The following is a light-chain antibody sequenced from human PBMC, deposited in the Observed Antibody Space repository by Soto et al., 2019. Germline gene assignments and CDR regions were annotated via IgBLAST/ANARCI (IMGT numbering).Light chain of an antibody. Sequence: DSQMNQYPSSLSASVVDRVTITCRASQNVAHFLNWYQQKQGKAPKLLIYATSSLHSGVPSRFSGSGFGTDFTLTISSLQTEDFATYYCQQNYSPPPITFGQGRRLEIK. CDR3: QQNYSPPPIT. V-gene: IGKV1-39*01. CDR1: QNVAHF. J-gene: IGKJ5*01. CDR2: ATS.